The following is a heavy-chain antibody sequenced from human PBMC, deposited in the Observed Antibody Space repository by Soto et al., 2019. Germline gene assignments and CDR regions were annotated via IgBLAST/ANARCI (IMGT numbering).Heavy chain of an antibody. CDR3: ARNPEYYYDSSGYYLYYFDY. Sequence: GEFLRISCRSSGYSFTGYWISWVRQMPGKGLEWMGRIDPSDSYTNYSPSFQGHVTISADKSISTAYLQWSSLKASDTAMYYCARNPEYYYDSSGYYLYYFDYWGQGTLVTVSS. J-gene: IGHJ4*02. CDR2: IDPSDSYT. CDR1: GYSFTGYW. V-gene: IGHV5-10-1*01. D-gene: IGHD3-22*01.